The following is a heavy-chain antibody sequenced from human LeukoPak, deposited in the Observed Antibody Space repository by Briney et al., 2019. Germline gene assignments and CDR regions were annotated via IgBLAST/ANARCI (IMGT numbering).Heavy chain of an antibody. D-gene: IGHD2-21*02. V-gene: IGHV3-30*03. CDR3: AREGERYCGGDCYVYFDY. CDR1: GFTFSNYG. CDR2: ISSDGSNK. J-gene: IGHJ4*02. Sequence: GGSLRLSCAASGFTFSNYGMHWVRQAPGKGLEWVAVISSDGSNKYYADSVKGRFTISRDNSKNTLYLQMNSLRAEDTAVYYCAREGERYCGGDCYVYFDYWGQGTLVTVSS.